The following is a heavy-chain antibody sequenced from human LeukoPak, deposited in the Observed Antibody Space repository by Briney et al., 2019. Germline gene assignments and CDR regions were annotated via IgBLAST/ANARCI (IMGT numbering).Heavy chain of an antibody. J-gene: IGHJ6*02. CDR2: INPNSGGT. CDR3: ARADCSGGSCYGMDV. CDR1: GYTFTGYY. D-gene: IGHD2-15*01. Sequence: ASVKVSCKASGYTFTGYYMHWVRQAPGQGLEWMGWINPNSGGTNYAQKSQGRVTMTRDTSISTAYMELSRLRSDDTAVYYCARADCSGGSCYGMDVWGQGTTVTVSS. V-gene: IGHV1-2*02.